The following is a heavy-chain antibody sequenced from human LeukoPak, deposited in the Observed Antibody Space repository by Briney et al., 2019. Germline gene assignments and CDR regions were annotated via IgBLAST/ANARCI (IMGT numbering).Heavy chain of an antibody. Sequence: PSETLSLTCTVSGGSISSSSYYWDWIRHPPGKGLEWLGNIYYRGSTYYNPSRKSRVTISVDTSKNQFSLKLSSVTAADTAVYYCARKFCSSTSCYNENDAFDIWGQGTMVTVSS. CDR1: GGSISSSSYY. D-gene: IGHD2-2*02. CDR3: ARKFCSSTSCYNENDAFDI. V-gene: IGHV4-39*07. J-gene: IGHJ3*02. CDR2: IYYRGST.